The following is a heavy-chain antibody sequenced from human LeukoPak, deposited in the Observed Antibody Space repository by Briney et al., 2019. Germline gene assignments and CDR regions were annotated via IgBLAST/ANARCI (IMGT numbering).Heavy chain of an antibody. J-gene: IGHJ4*02. CDR3: VKDWFGDF. Sequence: PGGSLRLSCAATSAFTFSTSWMHWVRQAPGKGLEWVSRVNRDGTSTGYADSVKGRFTISRDNSRNTVYLQMSSLRADDTAVYYCVKDWFGDFWGQGTLVTVSS. D-gene: IGHD3-10*01. CDR2: VNRDGTST. CDR1: AFTFSTSW. V-gene: IGHV3-74*01.